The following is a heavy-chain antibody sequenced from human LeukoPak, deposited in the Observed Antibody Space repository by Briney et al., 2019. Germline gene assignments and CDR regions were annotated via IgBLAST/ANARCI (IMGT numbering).Heavy chain of an antibody. CDR3: ARDCGDSSGYHYTDAFDI. V-gene: IGHV4-31*03. Sequence: SETLSLTCTVSGGSISSGGYYWSWIRQHPGKGLEWIGYIYYSGSTYYNPSLKSRVTISVDTSKNQFSLKLSSVTAADTAVYYCARDCGDSSGYHYTDAFDIWGQGTMVTVSS. CDR1: GGSISSGGYY. D-gene: IGHD3-22*01. J-gene: IGHJ3*02. CDR2: IYYSGST.